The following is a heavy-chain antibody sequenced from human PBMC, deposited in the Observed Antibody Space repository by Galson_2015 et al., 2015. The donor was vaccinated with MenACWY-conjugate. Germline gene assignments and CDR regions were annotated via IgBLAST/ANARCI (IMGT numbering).Heavy chain of an antibody. J-gene: IGHJ4*02. CDR1: GDSMTSGHHY. Sequence: TLSLTCTVSGDSMTSGHHYWSWIRQFPGKGLEWLGYIYHSDSTYYNPSLKSRVIMSKDTSKSQVSLRLSSVTAADTAVYYCARDLDYWGQGALVIVSS. CDR3: ARDLDY. CDR2: IYHSDST. V-gene: IGHV4-31*03.